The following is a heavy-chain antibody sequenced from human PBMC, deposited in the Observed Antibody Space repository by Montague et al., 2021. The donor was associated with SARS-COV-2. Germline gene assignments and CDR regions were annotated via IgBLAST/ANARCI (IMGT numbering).Heavy chain of an antibody. V-gene: IGHV6-1*01. CDR2: TYYRSKWDS. Sequence: CAISGDSVSSKSVAWNWIRQSPSRGLEWLGRTYYRSKWDSDYAESVKXRLVITPDTSKNQVSLQLNSVIPEDPAVYFCASSGITLTGLDAFDIWGQGTMVTVSS. CDR3: ASSGITLTGLDAFDI. CDR1: GDSVSSKSVA. D-gene: IGHD3-9*01. J-gene: IGHJ3*02.